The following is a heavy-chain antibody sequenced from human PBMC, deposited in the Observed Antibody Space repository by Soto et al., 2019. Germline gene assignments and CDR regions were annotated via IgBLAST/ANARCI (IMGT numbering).Heavy chain of an antibody. D-gene: IGHD1-1*01. CDR3: AKENWNDDAFDI. CDR1: GFTFSSYA. J-gene: IGHJ3*02. Sequence: EVQLLESGGGLVQRGGSLRLSCAASGFTFSSYAMSWVRRAPGKGLEWVSGISATGGSTYYADSVKGRFTISRDNSKNTLYLQMSSLXAEDTXVYYCAKENWNDDAFDIWGQGTMVIVSS. V-gene: IGHV3-23*01. CDR2: ISATGGST.